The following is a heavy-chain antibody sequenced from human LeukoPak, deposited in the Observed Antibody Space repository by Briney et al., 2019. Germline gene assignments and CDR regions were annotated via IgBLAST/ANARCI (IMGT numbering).Heavy chain of an antibody. D-gene: IGHD3-22*01. Sequence: SETLSLTCAVYGGSFSGYYWSWIRQPPGKGLEWIGEINHSGSTNYNPSLKSRVTMSVDTSKNQFSLKLSSVTAADTAVYYCAITMIVVATDYWGQGTLVTVSS. CDR3: AITMIVVATDY. CDR2: INHSGST. CDR1: GGSFSGYY. J-gene: IGHJ4*02. V-gene: IGHV4-34*01.